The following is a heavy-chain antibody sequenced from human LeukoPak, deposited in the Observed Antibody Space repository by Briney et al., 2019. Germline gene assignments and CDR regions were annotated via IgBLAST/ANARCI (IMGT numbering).Heavy chain of an antibody. J-gene: IGHJ4*02. V-gene: IGHV1-69*04. CDR1: GGTFSSYA. CDR2: IIPILGIA. Sequence: SVKVSCKASGGTFSSYAISWVRQAPGQGLEWMGRIIPILGIANYAQKFQGRVTITAGKSTSTAYMELSSLRSEDTAVYYCARGGGLVYYYDSSGLDYWGQGTLVTVSS. CDR3: ARGGGLVYYYDSSGLDY. D-gene: IGHD3-22*01.